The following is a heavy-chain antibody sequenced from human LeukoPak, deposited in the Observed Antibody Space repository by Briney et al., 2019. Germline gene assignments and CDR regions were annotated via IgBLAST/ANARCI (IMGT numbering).Heavy chain of an antibody. Sequence: SVKVSCKASGFAFASSAMQWVRQARGQRLEWIGWIVVGSGNTNYAQKFQERVTITRDMSTSTAYMELSSLRSEDTAVYYCAAIHYAQTGYFDYWGQGTLVTVSS. V-gene: IGHV1-58*02. CDR2: IVVGSGNT. CDR1: GFAFASSA. D-gene: IGHD1-1*01. J-gene: IGHJ4*02. CDR3: AAIHYAQTGYFDY.